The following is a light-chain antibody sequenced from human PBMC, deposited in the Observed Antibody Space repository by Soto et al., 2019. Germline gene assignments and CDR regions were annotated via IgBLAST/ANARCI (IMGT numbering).Light chain of an antibody. CDR1: QGIGST. Sequence: EIVVTQSPATLSVSPGEGATLSCRASQGIGSTLAWYQQKPGQTPRLLIYGASTRATGVPAMFSGSCSGTDFTLTINRLQSEEFAAYYCQHYASWPLTFGGGTKV. V-gene: IGKV3-15*01. CDR2: GAS. CDR3: QHYASWPLT. J-gene: IGKJ4*01.